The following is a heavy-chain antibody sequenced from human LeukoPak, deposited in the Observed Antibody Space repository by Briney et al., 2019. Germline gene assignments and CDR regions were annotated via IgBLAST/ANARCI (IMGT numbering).Heavy chain of an antibody. D-gene: IGHD5-18*01. V-gene: IGHV4-39*07. Sequence: SETLSLTCTVSGGSISSSSYYWGWIRQPPGKGLEWIGNIYYSGNTYYNPSLTSRVTISLDTSKNQFSLKLNSVTAADTAVYYCARGFGYGGAFDIWGQGTMVTVSS. CDR3: ARGFGYGGAFDI. CDR2: IYYSGNT. J-gene: IGHJ3*02. CDR1: GGSISSSSYY.